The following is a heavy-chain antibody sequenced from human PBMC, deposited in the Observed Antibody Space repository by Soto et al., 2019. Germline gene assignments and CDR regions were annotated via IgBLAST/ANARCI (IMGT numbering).Heavy chain of an antibody. D-gene: IGHD5-12*01. CDR3: AHREGYGRIDY. Sequence: QITLKESGPTLVKPTQTLTLTCTFSGFSLSTSGVGVGWIRQPPGKALEWLALIYGDGDKRYSPSLKSRLTITKDTSKNQVVLTMTNMDPVDTATFYCAHREGYGRIDYWGQGTLVTVSS. CDR1: GFSLSTSGVG. V-gene: IGHV2-5*02. CDR2: IYGDGDK. J-gene: IGHJ4*02.